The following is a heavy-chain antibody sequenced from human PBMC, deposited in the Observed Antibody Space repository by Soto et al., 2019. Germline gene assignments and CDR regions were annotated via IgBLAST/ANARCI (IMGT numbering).Heavy chain of an antibody. D-gene: IGHD3-3*02. J-gene: IGHJ5*02. CDR3: AAIIFGSNA. CDR2: ITPTSSAI. CDR1: GFIFSDYS. V-gene: IGHV3-48*02. Sequence: GESLKISCAASGFIFSDYSMNWVRQAPGKGLEWIAYITPTSSAIHYADSVRGRFTISRDNVENSVYLQMNSLRDEDTGVNYCAAIIFGSNAWGRGTLVTVSS.